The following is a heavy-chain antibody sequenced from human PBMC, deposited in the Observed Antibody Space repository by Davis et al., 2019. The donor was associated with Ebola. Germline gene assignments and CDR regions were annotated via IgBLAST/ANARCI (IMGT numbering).Heavy chain of an antibody. D-gene: IGHD6-19*01. CDR1: GGSFSGYY. V-gene: IGHV4-34*01. Sequence: PSETLSLTCAVYGGSFSGYYWSWIRQPPGKGLEWIGEINHSGSTNYNPSLKSRVTISVDTSKNQFSLNLSSVTAADTAVYYCARGATYSSGVDYWGQGTLVTVSS. CDR3: ARGATYSSGVDY. J-gene: IGHJ4*02. CDR2: INHSGST.